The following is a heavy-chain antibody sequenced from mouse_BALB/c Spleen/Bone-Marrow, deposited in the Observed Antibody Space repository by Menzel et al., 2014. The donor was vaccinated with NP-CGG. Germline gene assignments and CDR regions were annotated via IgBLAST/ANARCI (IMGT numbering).Heavy chain of an antibody. Sequence: VQLQQSGAELVRPGSSVKISCKASGYAFSSYWMNWVKQRPGQGLERIGQVYPGDGDTDYYGKFKGKATLTADNSSSTAYTQLSSLTSEDSAVYFCARWGGDYHWYFDVWGAGTTVTVSS. CDR2: VYPGDGDT. CDR1: GYAFSSYW. CDR3: ARWGGDYHWYFDV. V-gene: IGHV1-80*01. J-gene: IGHJ1*01. D-gene: IGHD2-13*01.